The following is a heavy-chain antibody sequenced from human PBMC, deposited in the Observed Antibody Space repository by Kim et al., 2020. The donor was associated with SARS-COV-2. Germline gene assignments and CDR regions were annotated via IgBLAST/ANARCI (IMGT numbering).Heavy chain of an antibody. V-gene: IGHV3-15*01. J-gene: IGHJ6*02. CDR2: IKSKTDGGTT. D-gene: IGHD3-22*01. CDR3: TIEGHYYDSSGYYYYYFGLDV. Sequence: GGSLRLSCAASGFTFTNVWMSWVRQAPGKGLEWVGRIKSKTDGGTTDYAAPVKGRFTISRDDSKNTLYLLMNSLKTEDTAVYYCTIEGHYYDSSGYYYYYFGLDVWGQGTTVTVSS. CDR1: GFTFTNVW.